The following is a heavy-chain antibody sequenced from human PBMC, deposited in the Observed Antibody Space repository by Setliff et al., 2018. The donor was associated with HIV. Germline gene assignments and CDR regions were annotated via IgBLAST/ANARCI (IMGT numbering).Heavy chain of an antibody. CDR2: VNPDTGYT. D-gene: IGHD3-10*01. V-gene: IGHV1-8*01. Sequence: ASVKVSCKASGYSFLSYDISWVRQATGQGLEWMGWVNPDTGYTGFAQRFRGRVTMTRNTSTRTAYMELSSLTSEDTAVYYCARSDGLGINSRFDPWGQGTLVTVSS. CDR3: ARSDGLGINSRFDP. J-gene: IGHJ5*02. CDR1: GYSFLSYD.